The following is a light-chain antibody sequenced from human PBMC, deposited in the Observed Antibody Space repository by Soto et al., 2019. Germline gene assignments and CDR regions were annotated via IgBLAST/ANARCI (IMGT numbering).Light chain of an antibody. CDR3: QQANGDPWT. CDR1: HDVRSW. V-gene: IGKV1-12*02. Sequence: DLQMTQSPSSVSASVGDRVTISCRASHDVRSWLAWYQQKPGKAPNLLIYGASTWQSGVPSRFSGSGSGTDFTLTISRLQPEDFDTYYCQQANGDPWTFGQGTKVEIK. CDR2: GAS. J-gene: IGKJ1*01.